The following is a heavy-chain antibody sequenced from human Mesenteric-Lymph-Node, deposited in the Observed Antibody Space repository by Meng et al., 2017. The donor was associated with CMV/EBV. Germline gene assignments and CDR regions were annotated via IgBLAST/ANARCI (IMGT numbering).Heavy chain of an antibody. D-gene: IGHD2-8*01. V-gene: IGHV4-61*01. CDR2: IYYSGFT. J-gene: IGHJ4*02. CDR1: GGSVSSGTYY. Sequence: SETLSLTCTVSGGSVSSGTYYWSWIRQPPGKGLEWIGYIYYSGFTNYNPSLKSRVTMSVDTSKNQFSLKLSSVTAADTAVYYCARDSMVSEWYYFDYWGQGTLVPSPQ. CDR3: ARDSMVSEWYYFDY.